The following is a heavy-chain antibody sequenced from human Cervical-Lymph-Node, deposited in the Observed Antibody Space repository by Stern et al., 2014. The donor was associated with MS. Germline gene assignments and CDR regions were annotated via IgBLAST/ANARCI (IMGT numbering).Heavy chain of an antibody. CDR3: ATAMWGNYRAYYFDY. D-gene: IGHD3-16*02. CDR2: FDPEDGET. Sequence: QDQLVQSGAEVKKPGASVKVSCKVSGSTLNEVTIHWVRQAPGKGLQWMGGFDPEDGETIYAQEFQGRVTMTEDTSTDTAYMELSSLRSEDTAVYYCATAMWGNYRAYYFDYWGQGTLVSASS. V-gene: IGHV1-24*01. CDR1: GSTLNEVT. J-gene: IGHJ4*02.